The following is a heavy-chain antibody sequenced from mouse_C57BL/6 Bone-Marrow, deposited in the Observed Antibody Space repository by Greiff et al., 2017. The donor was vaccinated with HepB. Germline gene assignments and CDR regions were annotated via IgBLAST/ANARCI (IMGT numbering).Heavy chain of an antibody. J-gene: IGHJ2*01. V-gene: IGHV1-15*01. CDR2: IDPETGGT. Sequence: QVQLKESGAELVRPGASVALSCKASGYTFTDYEMHWVKQTPVHGLEWIGAIDPETGGTAYNQKFKGKAILTADKSSSTAYMELRSLTSEDSAVYYCTRVLSVVADYWGQGTTLTVSS. CDR1: GYTFTDYE. D-gene: IGHD1-1*01. CDR3: TRVLSVVADY.